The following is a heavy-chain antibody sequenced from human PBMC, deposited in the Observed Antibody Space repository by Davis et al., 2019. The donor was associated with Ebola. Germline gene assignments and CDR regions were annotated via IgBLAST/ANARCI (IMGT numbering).Heavy chain of an antibody. D-gene: IGHD3-22*01. CDR3: ATGAPLGYDSSCNPGYYYGMDV. Sequence: ASVKVSCKASGYTCASYDIKWVRQAHGQGLEWMGIINPSGGSTSYAQKFQGRVTMTRDTSTSTAYMELSSLRSEDTAVYYCATGAPLGYDSSCNPGYYYGMDVWGQGTTVTVSS. CDR2: INPSGGST. J-gene: IGHJ6*02. V-gene: IGHV1-46*01. CDR1: GYTCASYD.